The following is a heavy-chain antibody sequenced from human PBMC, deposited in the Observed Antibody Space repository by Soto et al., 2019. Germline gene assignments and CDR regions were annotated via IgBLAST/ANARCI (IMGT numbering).Heavy chain of an antibody. D-gene: IGHD3-22*01. CDR1: GFTFNNYG. J-gene: IGHJ4*02. Sequence: GGSLRLSCSVSGFTFNNYGINWVRQAPGRGLEWVSSVSKSDYTYYSDSVKGRFTISRDNAKNSVSLQMNSLRVEDTAVYYCAREDSIIIPAVSDFWGQGTLVTVSS. CDR3: AREDSIIIPAVSDF. CDR2: VSKSDYT. V-gene: IGHV3-21*01.